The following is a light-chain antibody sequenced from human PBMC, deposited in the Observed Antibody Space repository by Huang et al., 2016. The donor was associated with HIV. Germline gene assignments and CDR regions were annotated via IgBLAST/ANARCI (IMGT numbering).Light chain of an antibody. CDR3: QQYDNWPLT. CDR2: GAS. J-gene: IGKJ5*01. Sequence: ERVMTQSPATLSVAPGERVTLSCRASHSVSSNVAWYQQKPGQAPRLLIHGASTRATGIPARFSGSGSGTEFTLAISSLQSEDSGVYFCQQYDNWPLTFGQGTRLEMK. V-gene: IGKV3-15*01. CDR1: HSVSSN.